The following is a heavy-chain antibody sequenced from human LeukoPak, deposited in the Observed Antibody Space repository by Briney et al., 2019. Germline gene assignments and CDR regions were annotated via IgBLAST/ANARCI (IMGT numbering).Heavy chain of an antibody. J-gene: IGHJ5*02. CDR3: ARQGKKRALHNWFDP. D-gene: IGHD2-15*01. CDR1: GYTFTSYD. V-gene: IGHV1-8*01. CDR2: MNPNSGNT. Sequence: ASVRVSCKASGYTFTSYDINWVRQATGQGLEWMGWMNPNSGNTGYAQKFQGRVTMTRNTSISTAYMELSSLRSEDTAVYYCARQGKKRALHNWFDPWGQGTLVTVSS.